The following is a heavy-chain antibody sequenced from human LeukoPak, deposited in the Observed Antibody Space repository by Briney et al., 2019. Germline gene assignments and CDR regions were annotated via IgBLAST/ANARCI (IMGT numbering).Heavy chain of an antibody. CDR2: INNSGST. V-gene: IGHV4-39*07. Sequence: SETLSLTCTVSGGSISSSSYYWSWIRQPPGKGLEWIGEINNSGSTNYNPSLKSRVTISVDTSKNQFSLKLSSVAAADTAVYYCAREASGYSYGRFSYFDYWGQGTLVTVSS. D-gene: IGHD5-18*01. CDR1: GGSISSSSYY. CDR3: AREASGYSYGRFSYFDY. J-gene: IGHJ4*02.